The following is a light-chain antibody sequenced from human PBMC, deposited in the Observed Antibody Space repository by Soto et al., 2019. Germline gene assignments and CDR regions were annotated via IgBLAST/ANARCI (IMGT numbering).Light chain of an antibody. J-gene: IGKJ4*01. V-gene: IGKV3D-15*01. CDR2: GAS. CDR3: QQYHNWPPLT. CDR1: QSININ. Sequence: EVLMTQSPATLSVSPGERVTLSCRAGQSININLAWYQQKPGQAPRVLIYGASSRASGIPDRFSGSGSGTDFTLTISRLEHDDFAFYYCQQYHNWPPLTFGGGTRVEIK.